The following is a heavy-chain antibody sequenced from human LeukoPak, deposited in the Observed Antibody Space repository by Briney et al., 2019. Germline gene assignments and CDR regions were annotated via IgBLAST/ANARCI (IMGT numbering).Heavy chain of an antibody. J-gene: IGHJ4*02. CDR1: GGSISSANYY. CDR2: IYYTGGT. V-gene: IGHV4-30-4*08. Sequence: SETLSLTCTVSGGSISSANYYWNWIRQPPGRGLEWFGYIYYTGGTYYNPSLKSRVTISVDTSKNQFSLKLNSVTAADTAVYYCARDYGGYGRFDFWGQGTLVTVSS. CDR3: ARDYGGYGRFDF. D-gene: IGHD5-12*01.